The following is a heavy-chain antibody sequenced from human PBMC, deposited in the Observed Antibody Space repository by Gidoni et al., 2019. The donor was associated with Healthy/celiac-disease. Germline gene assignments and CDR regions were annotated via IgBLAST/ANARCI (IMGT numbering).Heavy chain of an antibody. J-gene: IGHJ4*02. CDR3: ARVPYVDIVATPYFDY. Sequence: QVQLVQSGAELKKPGASVKVSCKASGYTFTSYYMHWVRQAPGQGLEWMGIINPSGGSTSYAKKFQGRVTMTRDTSTSTVYMELSSLRSEDTAVYYCARVPYVDIVATPYFDYWGQGTLVTVSS. D-gene: IGHD5-12*01. CDR2: INPSGGST. CDR1: GYTFTSYY. V-gene: IGHV1-46*01.